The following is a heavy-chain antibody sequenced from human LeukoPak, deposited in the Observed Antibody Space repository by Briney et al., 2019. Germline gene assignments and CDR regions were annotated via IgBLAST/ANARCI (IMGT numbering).Heavy chain of an antibody. CDR2: ISAYTGNT. CDR3: TRVASTTCDCPDYFDF. D-gene: IGHD2-2*01. CDR1: GYTFTTFG. V-gene: IGHV1-18*01. Sequence: ASVKLSCKASGYTFTTFGISWVRQAPGQGLEWVGWISAYTGNTYYAPKFQGRLTITTDPSTTTGHMELTSLRSDDTAVYYCTRVASTTCDCPDYFDFWGQGTRVTVSS. J-gene: IGHJ4*02.